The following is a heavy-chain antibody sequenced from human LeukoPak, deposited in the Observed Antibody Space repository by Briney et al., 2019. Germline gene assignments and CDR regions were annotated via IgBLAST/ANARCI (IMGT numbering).Heavy chain of an antibody. CDR2: INPGDSDI. CDR1: GYTFTSYW. CDR3: ARRPTYNKGPHLDH. Sequence: PGESLKTCCKGSGYTFTSYWIAWVRQMPGKGLEWMGIINPGDSDIRYSPSFQGQVTISLDKSINTAYLQWSSLKASDTAIYYCARRPTYNKGPHLDHWGQGTLVTVS. D-gene: IGHD1-1*01. V-gene: IGHV5-51*01. J-gene: IGHJ4*02.